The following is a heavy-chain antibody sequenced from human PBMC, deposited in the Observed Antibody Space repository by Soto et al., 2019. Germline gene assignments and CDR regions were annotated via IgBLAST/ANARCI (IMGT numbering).Heavy chain of an antibody. Sequence: GGSLRLSCAASGFTFSTYAMSWVRRAPGKGLEWVSTICSSDVYTYYVASVRGRFTISRDNFQRTLYLQMNSLRAEDTAVYYCTGAVELPPYYCYYGMDXWGQGTTVTVS. V-gene: IGHV3-23*01. J-gene: IGHJ6*02. CDR2: ICSSDVYT. D-gene: IGHD2-21*01. CDR1: GFTFSTYA. CDR3: TGAVELPPYYCYYGMDX.